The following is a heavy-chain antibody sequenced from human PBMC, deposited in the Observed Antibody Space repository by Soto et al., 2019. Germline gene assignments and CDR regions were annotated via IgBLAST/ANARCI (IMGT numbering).Heavy chain of an antibody. CDR1: GYRFNDYW. V-gene: IGHV5-10-1*01. CDR3: ARSSLETGYSVTWFDP. Sequence: GESLKISCKASGYRFNDYWINWVRQMPGKGLEWMGKIDPSDSYTNYSLSFQGHVTISADKSISTAYLQWSSLKASDTAIYYCARSSLETGYSVTWFDPWGQGTLVTVSS. CDR2: IDPSDSYT. D-gene: IGHD3-9*01. J-gene: IGHJ5*02.